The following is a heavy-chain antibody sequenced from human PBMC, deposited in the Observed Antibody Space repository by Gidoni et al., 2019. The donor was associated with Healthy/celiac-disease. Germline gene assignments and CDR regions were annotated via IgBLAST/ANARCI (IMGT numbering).Heavy chain of an antibody. J-gene: IGHJ4*02. CDR1: GGSISSYY. CDR3: ARVGCSGGSCYLFDY. D-gene: IGHD2-15*01. CDR2: IYYSGST. Sequence: QVQLQESGPGLVKPSETLSRTCTVSGGSISSYYWSWIRQPPGKGLEWMGYIYYSGSTNYNPSLKSRVTISVDTSKNQFSLKLSSVTAADTAVYYCARVGCSGGSCYLFDYWGQGTLVTVSS. V-gene: IGHV4-59*01.